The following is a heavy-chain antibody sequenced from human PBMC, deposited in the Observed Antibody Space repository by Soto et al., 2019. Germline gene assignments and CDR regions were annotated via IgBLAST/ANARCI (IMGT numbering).Heavy chain of an antibody. Sequence: ETLSLTCTVSGGSISSSSYYLGWIRQPPGKGLEWTGEINHSGSTNYNPSLKSRVSISVDTSKNQFSLKLNSVTAADTAVYYCARNYGISGTDGAFDIWGQGTMVTVSS. D-gene: IGHD1-7*01. J-gene: IGHJ3*02. CDR3: ARNYGISGTDGAFDI. V-gene: IGHV4-39*07. CDR2: INHSGST. CDR1: GGSISSSSYY.